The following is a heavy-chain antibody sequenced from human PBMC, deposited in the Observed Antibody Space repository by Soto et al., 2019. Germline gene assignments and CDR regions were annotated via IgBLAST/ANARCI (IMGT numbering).Heavy chain of an antibody. CDR1: GYTFTSYG. D-gene: IGHD3-3*01. V-gene: IGHV1-18*01. CDR3: ARGGLTYYDFWSGYYTSKYFDY. CDR2: ISAYNGNT. J-gene: IGHJ4*02. Sequence: GASVKVSCKASGYTFTSYGISWVRQAPGQGLEWMGWISAYNGNTNYAQKLQGRVTMTTDTSTSTAYMELRSLRSDDTAVYYCARGGLTYYDFWSGYYTSKYFDYWGQGTLVTVSS.